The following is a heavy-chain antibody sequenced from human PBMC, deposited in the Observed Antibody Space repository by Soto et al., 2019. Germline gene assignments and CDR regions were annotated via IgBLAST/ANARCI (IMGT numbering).Heavy chain of an antibody. V-gene: IGHV1-18*01. D-gene: IGHD3-10*01. Sequence: ASVKVSCKASGYTFTSYGISWVRQAPGQGLEWMGWISAYNGNTNYVQKLQGRVTMTTDTSTSTAYMELRSLRSDDTAVYYCARVKLLWLGDLPLHVFDMGGKGKMVTVS. CDR1: GYTFTSYG. CDR3: ARVKLLWLGDLPLHVFDM. J-gene: IGHJ3*02. CDR2: ISAYNGNT.